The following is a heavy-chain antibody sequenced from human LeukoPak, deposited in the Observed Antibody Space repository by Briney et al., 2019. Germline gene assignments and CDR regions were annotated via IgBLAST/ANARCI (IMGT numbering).Heavy chain of an antibody. CDR2: ISSSGSTI. Sequence: GGSLRLSCAASGFTFSSYEMNWVRQAPGKGLEWVSYISSSGSTIYYADSVKGRFTISRDNAKNSLYLQMNSLRAEDTAVYYCAGQGGEWELPIWGQGTLVTVSS. D-gene: IGHD1-26*01. V-gene: IGHV3-48*03. CDR1: GFTFSSYE. CDR3: AGQGGEWELPI. J-gene: IGHJ4*02.